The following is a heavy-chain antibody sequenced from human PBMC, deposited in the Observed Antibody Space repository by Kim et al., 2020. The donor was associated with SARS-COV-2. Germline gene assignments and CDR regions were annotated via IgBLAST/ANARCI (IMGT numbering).Heavy chain of an antibody. V-gene: IGHV3-30-3*01. CDR2: ISYDGINK. CDR3: ARGWDDSSGYWSFDY. D-gene: IGHD3-22*01. CDR1: GFTFSSYA. J-gene: IGHJ4*02. Sequence: GGSLRLSCAASGFTFSSYAMHWVRQAPGKGLEWVAVISYDGINKYYADSVKGRFTISRDNSKNTLYLQMNSLRAEDTAVYYCARGWDDSSGYWSFDYWGQGTLVTVSS.